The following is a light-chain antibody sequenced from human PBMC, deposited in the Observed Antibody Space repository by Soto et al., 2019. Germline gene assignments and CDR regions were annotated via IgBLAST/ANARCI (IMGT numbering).Light chain of an antibody. V-gene: IGKV3-20*01. CDR2: AAS. Sequence: VLTQSPGTLSFSPGESATLSCRASQSVSNNYLAWYQQKPGQAPRLLIYAASNRATGIQDRFSGSGSGTDSTLTISRLEPEDFAVYYCKQYGSSGTFGQGTKVDIK. J-gene: IGKJ1*01. CDR1: QSVSNNY. CDR3: KQYGSSGT.